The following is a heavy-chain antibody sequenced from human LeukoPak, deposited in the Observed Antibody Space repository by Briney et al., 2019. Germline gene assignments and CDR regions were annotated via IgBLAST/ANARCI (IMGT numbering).Heavy chain of an antibody. CDR1: GFNFDDYG. Sequence: GGSLRLSCEASGFNFDDYGMSWVRQGPGKGLEWVAGINWKGSNTGYADSVKGRFTISRDNAKNSLYLEMKSLRDEDTALYYCARELALYEILTGTSWWFDPRGQGTLVTVSS. CDR2: INWKGSNT. V-gene: IGHV3-20*04. J-gene: IGHJ5*02. D-gene: IGHD3-9*01. CDR3: ARELALYEILTGTSWWFDP.